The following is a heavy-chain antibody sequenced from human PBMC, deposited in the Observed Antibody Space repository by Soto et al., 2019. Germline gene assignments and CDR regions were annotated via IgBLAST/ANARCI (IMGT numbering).Heavy chain of an antibody. CDR2: IIPIFGTA. CDR1: GGTFSSYA. D-gene: IGHD3-22*01. J-gene: IGHJ4*02. Sequence: SVKVSCKASGGTFSSYAISWVRQAPGQGLEWMGGIIPIFGTANYAQKFQGRVTITADESTSTAYMELSSLRSDDTAVYYCARSTDYYDSSGYAPFDYWGQGTLVTVSS. CDR3: ARSTDYYDSSGYAPFDY. V-gene: IGHV1-69*13.